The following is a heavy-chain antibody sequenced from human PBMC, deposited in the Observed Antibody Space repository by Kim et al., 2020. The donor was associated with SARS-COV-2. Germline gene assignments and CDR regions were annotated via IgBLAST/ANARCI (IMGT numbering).Heavy chain of an antibody. CDR1: GGSVSSGSYY. CDR3: ARESMVATSDY. D-gene: IGHD5-12*01. Sequence: SETLSLTCTVSGGSVSSGSYYWSWIRQPPGKGLVWIGYIYYSGSTNYNPSLKSRVTISVDTSKNQFSLKLSSVTAADTAVYYCARESMVATSDYWGQGTLVTVSS. V-gene: IGHV4-61*01. J-gene: IGHJ4*02. CDR2: IYYSGST.